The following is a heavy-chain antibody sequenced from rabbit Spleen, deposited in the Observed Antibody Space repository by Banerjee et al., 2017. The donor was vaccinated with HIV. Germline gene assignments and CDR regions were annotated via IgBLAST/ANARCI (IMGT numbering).Heavy chain of an antibody. V-gene: IGHV1S45*01. CDR1: GFTLSSYYM. D-gene: IGHD7-1*01. J-gene: IGHJ6*01. CDR2: IDTSSGNT. Sequence: QEHLKESGGGLVQPGGSLKLSCKASGFTLSSYYMNWVRQAPGKGLEWIGCIDTSSGNTAYATWAKGRFTISKTSSTTVTLQMTSLTVADTATYFCARGGNAVGYMAKLWGQGTLVTVS. CDR3: ARGGNAVGYMAKL.